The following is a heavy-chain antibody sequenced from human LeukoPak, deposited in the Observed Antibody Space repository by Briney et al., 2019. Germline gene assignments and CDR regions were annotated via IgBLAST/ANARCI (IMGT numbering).Heavy chain of an antibody. D-gene: IGHD6-13*01. J-gene: IGHJ4*02. CDR3: AKTAAGAYYFDY. CDR1: GFTFSSYG. Sequence: GGSLRLPCAASGFTFSSYGTHWVRQAPGKGLEWVAVISYDGSNKYYADSVKGRFTISRNNSKNTLYLQMNSLRAEDTAVYYCAKTAAGAYYFDYWGQGTLVTVSS. V-gene: IGHV3-30*18. CDR2: ISYDGSNK.